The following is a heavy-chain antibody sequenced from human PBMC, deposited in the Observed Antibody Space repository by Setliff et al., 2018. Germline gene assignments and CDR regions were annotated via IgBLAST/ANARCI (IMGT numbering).Heavy chain of an antibody. Sequence: GGSLRLSCAASGLTISNSAMTWVRQAPGKGLEWVSSISSSSSYIYYADSVKGRFTISRDNAKNSLYLQMNSLRAEDTAVYYCARDGKDYYDSSGYYFLPYYYYYMDVWGKGTTVTVSS. CDR3: ARDGKDYYDSSGYYFLPYYYYYMDV. CDR2: ISSSSSYI. CDR1: GLTISNSA. V-gene: IGHV3-21*01. J-gene: IGHJ6*03. D-gene: IGHD3-22*01.